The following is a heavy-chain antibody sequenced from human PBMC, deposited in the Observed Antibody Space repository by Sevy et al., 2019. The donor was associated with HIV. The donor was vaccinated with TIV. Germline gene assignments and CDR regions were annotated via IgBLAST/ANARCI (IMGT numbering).Heavy chain of an antibody. CDR2: IYYSGST. Sequence: SETLSLTCTVSGGSISSYYWSWIRQPPGKGLEWIGYIYYSGSTNYKPSLKSRVTISVDTSKNQFSLKLSSVTAADTAVYYCARDSGGSGSYYHLDIWGQGTMVTVSS. CDR3: ARDSGGSGSYYHLDI. CDR1: GGSISSYY. J-gene: IGHJ3*02. D-gene: IGHD3-10*01. V-gene: IGHV4-59*01.